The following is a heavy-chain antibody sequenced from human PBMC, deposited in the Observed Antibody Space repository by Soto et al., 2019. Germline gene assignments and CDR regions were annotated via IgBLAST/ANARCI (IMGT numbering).Heavy chain of an antibody. CDR3: ARPSELGYCSSTSCYTFDY. J-gene: IGHJ4*02. Sequence: GASVKVSCKASGYTFPSYGISWVRQAPGQGLEWMGWISAYNGNTNYAQKLQGRVTMTTDTSTSTAYMELRSLRSDDTAVYYCARPSELGYCSSTSCYTFDYWGQGTLVTVSS. CDR1: GYTFPSYG. V-gene: IGHV1-18*04. D-gene: IGHD2-2*02. CDR2: ISAYNGNT.